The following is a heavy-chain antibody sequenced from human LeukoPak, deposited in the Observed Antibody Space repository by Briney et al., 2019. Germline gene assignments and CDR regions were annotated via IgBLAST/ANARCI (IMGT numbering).Heavy chain of an antibody. J-gene: IGHJ4*02. CDR3: ARAVGDFDY. D-gene: IGHD2-21*01. V-gene: IGHV4-59*01. Sequence: PSETLSLTCAVYGGSFSGYYWSWIRQPPGKGLEWIGYIYYSGSTNYNPSLKSRVTISVDTSKNQFSLKLSSVTAADTAVYYCARAVGDFDYWGQGTLVTVSS. CDR1: GGSFSGYY. CDR2: IYYSGST.